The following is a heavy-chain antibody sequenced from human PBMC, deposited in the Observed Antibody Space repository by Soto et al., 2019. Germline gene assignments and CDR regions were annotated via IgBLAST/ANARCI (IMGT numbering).Heavy chain of an antibody. CDR3: ATDFRLPVDLGGYYHYGMDV. J-gene: IGHJ6*02. D-gene: IGHD3-16*01. CDR1: GGSFSGYY. CDR2: INHSGST. Sequence: SETLSLTCAVYGGSFSGYYWSWIRQPPGKGLEWIGEINHSGSTNYSPSLKSRVTISVDTSRNQFSLKLSSVTAADTAIYYCATDFRLPVDLGGYYHYGMDVWGQGTTVTVSS. V-gene: IGHV4-34*01.